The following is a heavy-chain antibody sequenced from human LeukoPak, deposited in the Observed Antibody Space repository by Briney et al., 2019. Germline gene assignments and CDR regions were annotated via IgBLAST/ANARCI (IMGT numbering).Heavy chain of an antibody. J-gene: IGHJ4*02. V-gene: IGHV3-7*01. CDR1: GFTFTNYW. CDR2: IKQGRSEK. Sequence: GGSLRLSCAASGFTFTNYWMSWVRQAPGKGLELVANIKQGRSEKYYVDSVKGRFTISRDNAKNSLYLQMNSLRAEDTAVYYCARLGEIPVFGVVTKSTSYFDYWGQGTLVTVSS. D-gene: IGHD3-3*01. CDR3: ARLGEIPVFGVVTKSTSYFDY.